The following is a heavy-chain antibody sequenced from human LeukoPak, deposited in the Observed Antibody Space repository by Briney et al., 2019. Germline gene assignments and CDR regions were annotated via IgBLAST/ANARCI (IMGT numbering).Heavy chain of an antibody. D-gene: IGHD3-10*01. CDR1: GGSTSSYY. CDR3: ARHGRTYYYGSGRGGLDY. J-gene: IGHJ4*02. V-gene: IGHV4-59*01. Sequence: SETLSLTCTVSGGSTSSYYWSWIRQPPGKGLEWIGYIYYSGSTNYNPSLKSRVTISVDTSKNQFSLKLSSVTAADTAVYYCARHGRTYYYGSGRGGLDYWGQGTLVIVSS. CDR2: IYYSGST.